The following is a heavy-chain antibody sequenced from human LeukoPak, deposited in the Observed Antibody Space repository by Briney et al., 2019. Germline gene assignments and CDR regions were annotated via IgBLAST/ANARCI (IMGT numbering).Heavy chain of an antibody. CDR3: TRQHCSGGTCSYVDY. CDR1: GFDFSDFY. CDR2: IRTKPNSYTT. D-gene: IGHD2-15*01. J-gene: IGHJ4*02. V-gene: IGHV3-73*01. Sequence: PGGSLKLSCAASGFDFSDFYMYWVRQASGRALEWVGLIRTKPNSYTTVYAASVKGRFTISRDDSKNTAYLQMNSLKAEDTAVYYCTRQHCSGGTCSYVDYWGQGTLVTVSS.